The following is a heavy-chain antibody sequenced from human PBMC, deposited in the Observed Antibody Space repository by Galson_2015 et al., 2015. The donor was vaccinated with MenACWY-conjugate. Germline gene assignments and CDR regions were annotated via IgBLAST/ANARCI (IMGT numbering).Heavy chain of an antibody. CDR1: GFSFSDYY. Sequence: SLRLSCAASGFSFSDYYMGWVRQAPGKGLEWVSYISSTSRYINYADSVKGRFTISRDNAKDTLYLQMNSLRAEDTAVYYCARLGGNYRTTSHFDYWGQGTLVTVSS. J-gene: IGHJ4*02. V-gene: IGHV3-11*06. CDR3: ARLGGNYRTTSHFDY. CDR2: ISSTSRYI. D-gene: IGHD1-26*01.